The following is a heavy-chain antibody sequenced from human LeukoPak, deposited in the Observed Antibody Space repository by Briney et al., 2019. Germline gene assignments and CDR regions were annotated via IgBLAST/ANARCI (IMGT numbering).Heavy chain of an antibody. CDR2: IKQDGSEK. V-gene: IGHV3-7*01. CDR3: ARDLGVGYSGYDPFDY. Sequence: PGGSLRLSCAASGFSLSNYWMSWVRQAPEKGPEWVANIKQDGSEKYYVDSVKGRFTISRDNAKNSLYLQMNSLRAEDTAVYYCARDLGVGYSGYDPFDYWGQGTLVTVSS. D-gene: IGHD5-12*01. CDR1: GFSLSNYW. J-gene: IGHJ4*02.